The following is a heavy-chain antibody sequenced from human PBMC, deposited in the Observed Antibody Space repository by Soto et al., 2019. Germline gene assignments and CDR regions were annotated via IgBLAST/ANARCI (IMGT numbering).Heavy chain of an antibody. D-gene: IGHD3-16*01. CDR3: ARFAYNSAY. Sequence: LETLSLTCAVYGGSFSGYYWSWIRQPPGKGLEWIGEINHSGSTNYNPSLKSRVTISVDTSKNQFSLKLSSVTAADTAVYYCARFAYNSAYWGQGTLVTVSS. CDR2: INHSGST. J-gene: IGHJ4*02. CDR1: GGSFSGYY. V-gene: IGHV4-34*01.